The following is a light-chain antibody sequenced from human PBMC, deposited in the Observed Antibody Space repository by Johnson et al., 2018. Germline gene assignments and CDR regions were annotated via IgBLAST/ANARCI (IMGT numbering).Light chain of an antibody. CDR3: GTWDSSLRAGNG. CDR2: ENN. J-gene: IGLJ1*01. CDR1: SSNIGNNY. Sequence: QSVLTQPPSVSAAPGQKVTISCSGSSSNIGNNYVSWYQQLPGTAPKLLIYENNKRPSGIPDRFSGSKSGTSATLGITGLQTGDEADHYCGTWDSSLRAGNGLGTGTKVTVL. V-gene: IGLV1-51*02.